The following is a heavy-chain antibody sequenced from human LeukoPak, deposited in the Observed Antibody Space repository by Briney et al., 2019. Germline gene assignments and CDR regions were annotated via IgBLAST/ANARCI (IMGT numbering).Heavy chain of an antibody. J-gene: IGHJ4*02. CDR2: IYTSGST. Sequence: PSETLSLTCTVSGGSISSYYWSWIRQPAGKGLEWIGRIYTSGSTDYNPSLKSRVTMSLDTSKSQFSLRLTSVTAADTAVYYCARGPPPDFDYWGQGTLVTVSS. CDR3: ARGPPPDFDY. V-gene: IGHV4-4*07. CDR1: GGSISSYY.